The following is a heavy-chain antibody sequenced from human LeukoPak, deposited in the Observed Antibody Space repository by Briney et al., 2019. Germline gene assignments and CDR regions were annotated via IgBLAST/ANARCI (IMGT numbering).Heavy chain of an antibody. Sequence: SETLCLTCAAYGGSFGSYYWNWIRQSPVYGLEWIGEITFGGNTKYNPSLESRLIISVDTSKKQVSLKLSSVTAADTAVYYCARSAPRFLLKEVRTVPRPYSMDVWGKGTTVTVSS. CDR3: ARSAPRFLLKEVRTVPRPYSMDV. CDR1: GGSFGSYY. CDR2: ITFGGNT. J-gene: IGHJ6*03. V-gene: IGHV4-34*01. D-gene: IGHD3-10*01.